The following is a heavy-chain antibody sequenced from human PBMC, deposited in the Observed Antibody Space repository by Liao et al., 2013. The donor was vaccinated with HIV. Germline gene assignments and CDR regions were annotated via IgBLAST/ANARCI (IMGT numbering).Heavy chain of an antibody. CDR2: IYTSGST. V-gene: IGHV4-61*02. J-gene: IGHJ2*01. CDR3: ARGGYGNL. D-gene: IGHD4-17*01. Sequence: QVQLQESGPGLVKPSQTLSLTCTVSGGSISSGSYYWSWIRQPAGKGLEWIGRIYTSGSTNYNPSLKSRVTISVDTSKNQFSLKLSSVTAADTAVYYCARGGYGNLWGRGTLVTVSS. CDR1: GGSISSGSYY.